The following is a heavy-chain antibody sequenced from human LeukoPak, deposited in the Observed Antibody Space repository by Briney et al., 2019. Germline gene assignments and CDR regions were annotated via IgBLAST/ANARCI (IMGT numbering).Heavy chain of an antibody. J-gene: IGHJ4*02. CDR1: GGSISSGGYY. V-gene: IGHV4-31*03. D-gene: IGHD3-10*01. CDR3: AVQDYYGSGSHAQDY. CDR2: IYYSGST. Sequence: PSETLSLTCTVSGGSISSGGYYWSWISQHPGKGLEWIGYIYYSGSTYYNPSLKSRVTISVDTSKNQFSLKLSSVTAADTAVYYCAVQDYYGSGSHAQDYWGQGTLVTVSS.